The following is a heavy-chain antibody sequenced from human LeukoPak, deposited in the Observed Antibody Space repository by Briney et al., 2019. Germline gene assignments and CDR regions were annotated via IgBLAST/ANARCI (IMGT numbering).Heavy chain of an antibody. CDR1: GYTFTSYD. D-gene: IGHD6-13*01. CDR2: MNPNSGNT. V-gene: IGHV1-8*01. CDR3: ARGSRYSSSWYLAHWSDYYYYYYMDV. J-gene: IGHJ6*03. Sequence: ASVKVSCKASGYTFTSYDINWVRQATGQGLEWMGWMNPNSGNTGYAQKFQGRVTKTRNTSISTAYMELSSLRSEDTAVYYCARGSRYSSSWYLAHWSDYYYYYYMDVWGKGTTVTVSS.